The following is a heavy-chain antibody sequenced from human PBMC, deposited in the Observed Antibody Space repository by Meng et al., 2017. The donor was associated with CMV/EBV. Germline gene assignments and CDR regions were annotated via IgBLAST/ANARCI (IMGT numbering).Heavy chain of an antibody. Sequence: ASVKVSCKASGYTFTGYYMHWVRQAPGQGLEWMGWINPNSGGTNYAQKFQGRVTMTRDTSISTACMELSRLRSDDTAVYYCARDRVVVVPAAILENSYYYYGMDVWGQGTTVTVSS. CDR2: INPNSGGT. V-gene: IGHV1-2*02. J-gene: IGHJ6*02. CDR1: GYTFTGYY. CDR3: ARDRVVVVPAAILENSYYYYGMDV. D-gene: IGHD2-2*02.